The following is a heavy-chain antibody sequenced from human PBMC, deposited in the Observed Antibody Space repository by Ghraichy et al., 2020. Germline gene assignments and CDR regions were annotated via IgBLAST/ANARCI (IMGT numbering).Heavy chain of an antibody. J-gene: IGHJ4*02. Sequence: GSLRLSCAASGFTFSSYAMSWVRQAPAKGLEWVSAITGSGSNTFYAESVKGRFTISRDNSKNTLYLQVNSLRAEDTAVYYCAKIQYSDSTGYYPLRHWGQGTLVTVSS. CDR1: GFTFSSYA. D-gene: IGHD3-22*01. CDR3: AKIQYSDSTGYYPLRH. V-gene: IGHV3-23*01. CDR2: ITGSGSNT.